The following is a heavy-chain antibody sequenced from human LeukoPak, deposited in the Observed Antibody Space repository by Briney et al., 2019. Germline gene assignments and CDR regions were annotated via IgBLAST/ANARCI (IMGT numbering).Heavy chain of an antibody. J-gene: IGHJ4*02. CDR1: GFRFSNYW. V-gene: IGHV3-7*05. Sequence: GGSLRLSCAASGFRFSNYWMSWVRQAPGKGLEWVANIKEDGGEKYYVDSVRGRFTISRDNAKNSLSLQLNSLRAEDTAVYYCARDQGWRQFDNWGQGTLVTVSS. CDR2: IKEDGGEK. D-gene: IGHD5-24*01. CDR3: ARDQGWRQFDN.